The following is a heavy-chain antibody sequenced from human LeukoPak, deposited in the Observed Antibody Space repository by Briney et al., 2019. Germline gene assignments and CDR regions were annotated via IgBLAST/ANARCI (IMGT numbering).Heavy chain of an antibody. V-gene: IGHV1-18*01. CDR3: ARVETFDPDTIFGVVDY. Sequence: ASVKVSCKASGYTFTSYGISRVRQAPGQGLEWMGWISAYNGNANYAQKLQGRVTMTTDTSTSTAYMELRSLRSDDTAVYYCARVETFDPDTIFGVVDYWGQGTLVTVSS. J-gene: IGHJ4*02. D-gene: IGHD3-3*01. CDR2: ISAYNGNA. CDR1: GYTFTSYG.